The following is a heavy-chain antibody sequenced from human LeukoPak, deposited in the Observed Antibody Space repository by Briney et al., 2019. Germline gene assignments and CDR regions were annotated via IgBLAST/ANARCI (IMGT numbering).Heavy chain of an antibody. Sequence: PSETLSLTCTVSGGSMSSYYWSWIRQPPGKGLEWIGYIYDSGSTNNNPSLRSRVTISVDKSKNQFSLKLSSVTAADTAVYYCAREGGYCSGGSCSSYFDYWGQGTLVTVSS. CDR1: GGSMSSYY. CDR2: IYDSGST. V-gene: IGHV4-59*01. J-gene: IGHJ4*02. CDR3: AREGGYCSGGSCSSYFDY. D-gene: IGHD2-15*01.